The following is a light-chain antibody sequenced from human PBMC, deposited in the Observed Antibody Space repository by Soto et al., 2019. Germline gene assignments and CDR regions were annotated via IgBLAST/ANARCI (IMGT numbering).Light chain of an antibody. V-gene: IGKV3-20*01. CDR3: HQYGSSVYT. CDR2: GAS. CDR1: QSVSSIY. J-gene: IGKJ2*01. Sequence: EIVLTQSPGTLSLSPGERATLSCRASQSVSSIYLAWYQQRPGQAPRLLIYGASNRATGIPDRFSGSGSGTDFTLTISRLEPEDFAVYYCHQYGSSVYTFGQGTKLEIK.